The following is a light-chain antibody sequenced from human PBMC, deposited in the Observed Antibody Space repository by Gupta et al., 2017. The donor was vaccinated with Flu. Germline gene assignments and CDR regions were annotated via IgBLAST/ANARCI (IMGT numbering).Light chain of an antibody. CDR1: QSISRW. CDR2: MAS. CDR3: QQYNSYPWT. J-gene: IGKJ1*01. V-gene: IGKV1-5*03. Sequence: PPTLSASVGDRVTITCRASQSISRWLAWHQQKPGKAPKFLIYMASSLGPGVPSRVSGSGSGTEFTLTISSLQPDDFASYYCQQYNSYPWTFGQGTKVEI.